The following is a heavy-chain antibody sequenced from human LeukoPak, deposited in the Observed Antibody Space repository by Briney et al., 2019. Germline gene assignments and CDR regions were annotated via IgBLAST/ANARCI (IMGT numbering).Heavy chain of an antibody. CDR3: AKDMDYDSSGYVDY. Sequence: GGSLRLSCAASGFTFSSYGMHWVRQAPGKGLEWVTFIRFDGRNKYYGDSVKGRFTISRDKSKNTLYLQMNSLKTEDTAVYYCAKDMDYDSSGYVDYWGQGTLVTVSS. CDR2: IRFDGRNK. D-gene: IGHD3-22*01. V-gene: IGHV3-30*02. J-gene: IGHJ4*02. CDR1: GFTFSSYG.